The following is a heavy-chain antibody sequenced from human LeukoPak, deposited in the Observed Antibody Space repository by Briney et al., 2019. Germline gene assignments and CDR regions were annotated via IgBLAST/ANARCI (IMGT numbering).Heavy chain of an antibody. Sequence: GGSLRLSCAASGFTFSSYAMHWVRQAPGKGLEWVAVISYDGSNKYYADSVKGRFTISRDNSRNTLYLQMNSLRAEDTAVYYCARASYDYVWGSYLLFDYWGQGTLVTVSS. V-gene: IGHV3-30-3*01. CDR3: ARASYDYVWGSYLLFDY. CDR2: ISYDGSNK. J-gene: IGHJ4*02. D-gene: IGHD3-16*02. CDR1: GFTFSSYA.